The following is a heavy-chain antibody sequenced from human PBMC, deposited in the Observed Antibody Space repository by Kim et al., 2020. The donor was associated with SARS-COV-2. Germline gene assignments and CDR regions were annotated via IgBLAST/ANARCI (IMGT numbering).Heavy chain of an antibody. CDR2: INSDGSST. D-gene: IGHD3-16*01. Sequence: GGSLRLSCAASGFTFSSYWMHWVRQAPGKGLVWVSRINSDGSSTSYADSVKGRFTISRDNAKNTLYLQMNSLRAEDTAVYYCARVLPSVWREDYFDYWGQGTLVTVSS. J-gene: IGHJ4*02. CDR3: ARVLPSVWREDYFDY. CDR1: GFTFSSYW. V-gene: IGHV3-74*01.